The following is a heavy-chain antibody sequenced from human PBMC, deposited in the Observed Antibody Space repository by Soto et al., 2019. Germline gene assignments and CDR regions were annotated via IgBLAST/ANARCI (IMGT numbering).Heavy chain of an antibody. D-gene: IGHD1-7*01. CDR1: GGTFSSYA. V-gene: IGHV1-69*13. CDR2: IIPIFSTA. Sequence: ASVKVSCKASGGTFSSYAISWVRQAPGQGLEWMGGIIPIFSTANYAQKFQGRVTITADESTSTAYMELSSLRSEDTAVYYCARDVSGITGTTPGRGMDVWGQGTTVTVSS. J-gene: IGHJ6*02. CDR3: ARDVSGITGTTPGRGMDV.